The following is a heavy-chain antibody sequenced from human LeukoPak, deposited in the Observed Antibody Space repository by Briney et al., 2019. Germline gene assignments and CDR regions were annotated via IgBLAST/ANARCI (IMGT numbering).Heavy chain of an antibody. CDR1: GFTFSSYV. J-gene: IGHJ4*02. V-gene: IGHV3-64D*06. CDR3: ATDQRYAFDY. D-gene: IGHD3-9*01. CDR2: ISSNGGST. Sequence: GGSLRLSCSGTGFTFSSYVMHWVRQAPGKGLEYVSVISSNGGSTDYADSVKGRFTISRDNSKKTVFLQMSSLRADDTAVYYCATDQRYAFDYWGQGILVTVSS.